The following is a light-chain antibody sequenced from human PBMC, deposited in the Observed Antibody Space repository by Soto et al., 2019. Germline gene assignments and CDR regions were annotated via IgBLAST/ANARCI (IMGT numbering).Light chain of an antibody. Sequence: QAVVTQEPSFSVSPGGTVTLTCGLSSGSVSTSSYPSWYQLTPGQAPRTLIYSTNTRSSGVPDRFSGSILGNKAALTITGAQADDESDYYCVLYMGSGNVIFCGGTKLTVL. CDR3: VLYMGSGNVI. CDR2: STN. V-gene: IGLV8-61*01. CDR1: SGSVSTSSY. J-gene: IGLJ2*01.